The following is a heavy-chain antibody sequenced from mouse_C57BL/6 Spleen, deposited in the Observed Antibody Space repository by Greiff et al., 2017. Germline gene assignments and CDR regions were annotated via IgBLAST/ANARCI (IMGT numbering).Heavy chain of an antibody. V-gene: IGHV1-52*01. Sequence: VQLQQPGAELVRPGSSVKLSCKASGYTFTSYWMHWVKQRPIQGLEWIGNIDPSDSETHYNQKFKDKATLTVDKSSSTAYMQLSSLTSEDSAVYYGVRGGDGYDDYFDYWGQGTTLTVSS. J-gene: IGHJ2*01. CDR3: VRGGDGYDDYFDY. CDR1: GYTFTSYW. D-gene: IGHD2-2*01. CDR2: IDPSDSET.